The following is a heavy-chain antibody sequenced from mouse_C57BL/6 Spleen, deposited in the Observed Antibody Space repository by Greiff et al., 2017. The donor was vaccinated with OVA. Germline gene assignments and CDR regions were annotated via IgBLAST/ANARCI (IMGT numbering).Heavy chain of an antibody. J-gene: IGHJ4*01. CDR3: ASRSSSYAMDY. V-gene: IGHV1-39*01. CDR2: INPNDGTT. D-gene: IGHD1-1*01. Sequence: VQLQQSGPELVMPGASVKLSCKASGYSFTSYNMNWVKQSHGQSLEWIGVINPNDGTTSYNQKFKGKATLTVDQSSSTAYMQLNSLTSEDSAVDYCASRSSSYAMDYWGQGTSVTVSS. CDR1: GYSFTSYN.